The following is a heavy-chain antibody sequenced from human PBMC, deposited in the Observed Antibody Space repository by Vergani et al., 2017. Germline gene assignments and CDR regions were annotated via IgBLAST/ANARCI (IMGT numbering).Heavy chain of an antibody. CDR1: GFTFSSYA. CDR2: ISYDGSNK. CDR3: ATHDIYYDSSGYYYTGYFDY. Sequence: QVQLVESGGGVVQPGRSLRLSCAASGFTFSSYAMHWVRQAPVKGLEWVAVISYDGSNKYYADSVKGRFTISRDNSKNTLYLQMNSLRAEDTAVYYCATHDIYYDSSGYYYTGYFDYWGQGTLVTVSS. J-gene: IGHJ4*02. V-gene: IGHV3-30-3*01. D-gene: IGHD3-22*01.